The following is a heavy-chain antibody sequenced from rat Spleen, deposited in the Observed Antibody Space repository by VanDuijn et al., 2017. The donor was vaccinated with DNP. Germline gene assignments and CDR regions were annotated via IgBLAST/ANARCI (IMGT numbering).Heavy chain of an antibody. CDR1: GFTFSYYW. Sequence: EVQLVESGGDLVQPGRSLKLSCVTSGFTFSYYWMTWIRQVPGKGLEWIASITGGRGTTSYPDSVKGRFTISRDDAKNTLYLQMSKLGSEDTAIYYCVRQGYGMDVWGQGTSVTVSS. J-gene: IGHJ4*01. V-gene: IGHV5-31*01. CDR2: ITGGRGTT. CDR3: VRQGYGMDV.